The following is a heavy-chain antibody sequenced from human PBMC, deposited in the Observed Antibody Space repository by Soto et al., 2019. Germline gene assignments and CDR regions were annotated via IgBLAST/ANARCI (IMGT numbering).Heavy chain of an antibody. Sequence: GGSLRLSCAASGFTFSSYAMSWVRQAPGKGLEWVSAISGSGGSTYYADSVKGRFTISRDNSKNTLYLQMNSLRAEDTAVYYCAKEQGRLSGNYSPFGWFDPWGQGTLVTGSS. CDR1: GFTFSSYA. V-gene: IGHV3-23*01. CDR3: AKEQGRLSGNYSPFGWFDP. CDR2: ISGSGGST. J-gene: IGHJ5*02. D-gene: IGHD1-26*01.